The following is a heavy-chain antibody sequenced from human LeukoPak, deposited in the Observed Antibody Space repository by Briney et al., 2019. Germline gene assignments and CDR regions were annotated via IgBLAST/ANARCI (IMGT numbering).Heavy chain of an antibody. CDR2: IYHSGST. J-gene: IGHJ3*02. D-gene: IGHD3-10*01. V-gene: IGHV4-30-2*01. Sequence: PSETLSLTCTVSGGSISSGGYYWSWIRQPPGKGLEWIGYIYHSGSTYYNPSLKSRVTISVDRSKNQFSLKLSSVTAADTAVYYCARRRGGAPAIWGQGTMVTVSS. CDR3: ARRRGGAPAI. CDR1: GGSISSGGYY.